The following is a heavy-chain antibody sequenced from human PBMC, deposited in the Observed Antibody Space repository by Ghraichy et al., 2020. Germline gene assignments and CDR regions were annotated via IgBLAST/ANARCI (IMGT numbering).Heavy chain of an antibody. D-gene: IGHD3-10*01. J-gene: IGHJ3*01. CDR1: GDSISRGGDY. Sequence: SQTLSLTCNVSGDSISRGGDYWTWIRQHPGKGPEWIGYIYYSGTADYNQSLKSRVTISVDTSKNQFSLRLSSVTAADTVVYYCAKSVSGGILAFDVWGRGTMVTVSS. V-gene: IGHV4-31*03. CDR3: AKSVSGGILAFDV. CDR2: IYYSGTA.